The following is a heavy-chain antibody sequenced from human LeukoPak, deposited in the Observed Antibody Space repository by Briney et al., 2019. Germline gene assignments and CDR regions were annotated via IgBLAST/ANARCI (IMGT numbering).Heavy chain of an antibody. V-gene: IGHV4-59*04. CDR1: GGSISSDY. CDR3: ARSRRPTTIVVVKGGWFDP. J-gene: IGHJ5*02. CDR2: IYYSGST. Sequence: KPSETLSLTCAVSGGSISSDYWSWIRQPPGKGVEWIGYIYYSGSTYYNPSLKSRVTISVDTSKNQFSLKLSSVTAADTAVYYCARSRRPTTIVVVKGGWFDPWGQGTLVTVSS. D-gene: IGHD2-21*01.